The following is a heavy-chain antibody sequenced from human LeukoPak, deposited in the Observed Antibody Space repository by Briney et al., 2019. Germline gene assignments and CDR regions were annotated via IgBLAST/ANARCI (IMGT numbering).Heavy chain of an antibody. CDR1: GGSISSYY. CDR2: IYYSGST. V-gene: IGHV4-59*08. CDR3: ARRASSSWYLGYYFDY. Sequence: SETLSLTCTVSGGSISSYYWSWIRQPPGKGLEWIGYIYYSGSTNYNPSLKSRVTISVDTSKNQFSLKLSSVTAADTAVYYCARRASSSWYLGYYFDYWGQGTLVTVSS. D-gene: IGHD6-13*01. J-gene: IGHJ4*02.